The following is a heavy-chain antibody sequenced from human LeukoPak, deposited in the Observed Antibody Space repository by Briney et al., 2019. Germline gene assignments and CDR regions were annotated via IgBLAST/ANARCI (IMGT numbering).Heavy chain of an antibody. V-gene: IGHV4-61*02. J-gene: IGHJ6*03. CDR2: IYTSGST. Sequence: SQTLSLTCTVSGGSISSGSYYWSWIRQPAGKGLEWIGRIYTSGSTNYNPSLKSRVTISVDTSKNQFSLKLSSVTAADTAVYYCAREGGGSSTHYYYYYMDVWGKGTTVTVSS. CDR1: GGSISSGSYY. CDR3: AREGGGSSTHYYYYYMDV. D-gene: IGHD6-13*01.